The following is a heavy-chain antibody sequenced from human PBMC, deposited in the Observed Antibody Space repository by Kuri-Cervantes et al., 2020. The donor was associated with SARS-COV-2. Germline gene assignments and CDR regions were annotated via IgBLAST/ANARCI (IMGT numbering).Heavy chain of an antibody. V-gene: IGHV3-21*01. D-gene: IGHD2-2*02. Sequence: ETLSLTCAASGFTFSSYSMNWVRQAPGKGLEWASSISSSSSYIYYADSVKGRFTISRDNAKNSLYLQMNSLRAEDTAVYYCASFVVVPAAINHAFDIWGQGTMVTVAS. CDR2: ISSSSSYI. CDR1: GFTFSSYS. CDR3: ASFVVVPAAINHAFDI. J-gene: IGHJ3*02.